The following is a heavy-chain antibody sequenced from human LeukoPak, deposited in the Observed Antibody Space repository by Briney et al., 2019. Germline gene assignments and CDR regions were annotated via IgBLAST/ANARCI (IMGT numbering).Heavy chain of an antibody. CDR2: INQDGSEK. D-gene: IGHD4-11*01. CDR3: ARTWMYSNYF. V-gene: IGHV3-7*03. J-gene: IGHJ4*02. CDR1: GFTFNYYW. Sequence: GGSLRLSCAASGFTFNYYWMSWVRQAPGKGLEWVANINQDGSEKYYVDSVRGRFTISRDNAENSLYLQMNSLRAEDTAVYYCARTWMYSNYFRGQGTLVTVSS.